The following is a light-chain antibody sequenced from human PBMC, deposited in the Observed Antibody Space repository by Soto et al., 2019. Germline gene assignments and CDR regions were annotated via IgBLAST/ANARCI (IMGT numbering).Light chain of an antibody. Sequence: DIQMTQSPSPLSASVGDRVTITCRASQSISTYLNWYQQKPGKAPKLLIYGASSLQSGVPSRFSGSASGTDFTLTISSLQPEDFGTYYCQQSFSTPRTFGQGTKVDIK. CDR2: GAS. J-gene: IGKJ1*01. V-gene: IGKV1-39*01. CDR1: QSISTY. CDR3: QQSFSTPRT.